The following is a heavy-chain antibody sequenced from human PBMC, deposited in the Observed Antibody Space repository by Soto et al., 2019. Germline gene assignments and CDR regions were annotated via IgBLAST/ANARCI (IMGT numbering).Heavy chain of an antibody. Sequence: SETLSLTCAVYGGSFSGYYWSWIRQPPGEGLEWIGEINHSGSTNYNPSLKSRVTISVDTSKNQFSLKLSSVTAADMAVYYCARGLASSGSYYKYYGMDVWGQGTTVTVS. CDR3: ARGLASSGSYYKYYGMDV. J-gene: IGHJ6*02. CDR1: GGSFSGYY. V-gene: IGHV4-34*01. D-gene: IGHD3-10*01. CDR2: INHSGST.